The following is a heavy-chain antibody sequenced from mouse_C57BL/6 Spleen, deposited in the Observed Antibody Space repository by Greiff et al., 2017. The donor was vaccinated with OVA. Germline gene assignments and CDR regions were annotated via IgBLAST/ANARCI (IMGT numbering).Heavy chain of an antibody. D-gene: IGHD3-3*01. CDR2: IYPRSGNP. V-gene: IGHV1-81*01. CDR3: ARGGQEAMDY. CDR1: GYTFTSYG. Sequence: QVQLQQSGAELARPGASVKLSCKASGYTFTSYGISWVKQRTGQGLEWIGEIYPRSGNPYYNEKLKGKATLTADKSSSTAYMELRSLTSEDSAVYFCARGGQEAMDYWGQGTSVTVSS. J-gene: IGHJ4*01.